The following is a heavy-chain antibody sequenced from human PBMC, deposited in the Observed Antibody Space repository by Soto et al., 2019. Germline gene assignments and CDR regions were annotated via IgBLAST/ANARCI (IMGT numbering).Heavy chain of an antibody. Sequence: QVQLVQSGAEVKKPGASVKVSCKASGYTFTIYGISWVRQAPGQGLEWMGWISAYNGNTNYAQKLQGRVTMTTDTSTSTAYMELRSLRSDDTAVYYCARFYDSSGYYYEGDWYFDLWGRGTLVTVSS. CDR2: ISAYNGNT. CDR1: GYTFTIYG. D-gene: IGHD3-22*01. CDR3: ARFYDSSGYYYEGDWYFDL. V-gene: IGHV1-18*01. J-gene: IGHJ2*01.